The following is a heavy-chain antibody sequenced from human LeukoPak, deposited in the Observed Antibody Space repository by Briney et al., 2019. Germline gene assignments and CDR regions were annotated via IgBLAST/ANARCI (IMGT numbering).Heavy chain of an antibody. J-gene: IGHJ4*02. D-gene: IGHD1-1*01. V-gene: IGHV4-30-4*01. CDR1: GGSISSGDYY. CDR2: IYYSGST. Sequence: SETLSLTCIVSGGSISSGDYYWSWIRQPPGKGLEWIGYIYYSGSTYYNPSLGSRVIISVDTSKNQFSLKLSSVTAADTAVYYCARDLGPWRTNGGLAYWGQGTPVTVSS. CDR3: ARDLGPWRTNGGLAY.